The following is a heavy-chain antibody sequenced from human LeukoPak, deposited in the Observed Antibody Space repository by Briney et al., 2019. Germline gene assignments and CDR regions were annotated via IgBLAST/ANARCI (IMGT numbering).Heavy chain of an antibody. CDR2: ISGSGGST. Sequence: GGSLRLSCAASGFTFSSYAMSWVRQAPGKGLEWVSAISGSGGSTYYADSVKGRFTISRDNSKNTLYLQMNSLRAEDTAVYYCAKDHEKGGSYGYAFDIWGQGTMVTVSS. J-gene: IGHJ3*02. CDR3: AKDHEKGGSYGYAFDI. D-gene: IGHD1-26*01. CDR1: GFTFSSYA. V-gene: IGHV3-23*01.